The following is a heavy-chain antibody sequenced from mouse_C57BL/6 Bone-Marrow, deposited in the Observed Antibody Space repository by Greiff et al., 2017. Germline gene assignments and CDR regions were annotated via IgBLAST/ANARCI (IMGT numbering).Heavy chain of an antibody. D-gene: IGHD2-5*01. J-gene: IGHJ1*03. CDR1: GYTFTSYW. CDR3: ASAYYSIYWYFDV. Sequence: QVQLQQPGAELVKPGASVKMSCKASGYTFTSYWITWVKQRPGQGLEWIGDIYPGSGSTNYNEKFKSKATLTVDKSSSTAYMQLSSLTSEDSAVYDCASAYYSIYWYFDVWGTGTSVTVSS. V-gene: IGHV1-55*01. CDR2: IYPGSGST.